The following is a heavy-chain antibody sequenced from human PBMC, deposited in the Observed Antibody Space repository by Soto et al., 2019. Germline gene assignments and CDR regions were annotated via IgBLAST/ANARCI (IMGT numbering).Heavy chain of an antibody. D-gene: IGHD3-10*01. J-gene: IGHJ3*02. CDR3: AKVYGSGTRNAFDI. CDR1: GFTFSSYA. CDR2: ISGSGGST. Sequence: GGSLRLSCAASGFTFSSYAMSWVRQAPGKGLEWVSTISGSGGSTYYAGPVKGRFTISRDNSKNTLYLQMSSLRAEDTAVYYCAKVYGSGTRNAFDIWGQGTMVTVSS. V-gene: IGHV3-23*01.